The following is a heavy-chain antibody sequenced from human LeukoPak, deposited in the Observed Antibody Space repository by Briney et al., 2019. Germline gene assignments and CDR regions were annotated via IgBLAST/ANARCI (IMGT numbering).Heavy chain of an antibody. CDR1: GYIFTDYY. J-gene: IGHJ4*02. Sequence: ASVTVSCTASGYIFTDYYIHWVRQAPGQGLEWMGIVNPSSSSTSYAQRFQGRVTMTRDTSTKTVYMELSSLTSEDTAVYFCAKGSSGSYINYFDYWGQGTLVTVSS. V-gene: IGHV1-46*01. CDR3: AKGSSGSYINYFDY. CDR2: VNPSSSST. D-gene: IGHD1-26*01.